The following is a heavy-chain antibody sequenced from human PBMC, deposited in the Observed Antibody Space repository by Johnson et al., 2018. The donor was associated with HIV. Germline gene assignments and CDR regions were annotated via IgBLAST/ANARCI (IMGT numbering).Heavy chain of an antibody. CDR2: IYSGGST. Sequence: QMLLVESGGGVVQPGRSLRLSCAASGFTFSSYAMHWVRQAPGKGLEWVSVIYSGGSTYYADSVKGRFTISRDNSKNTLDLQMNSLRAEDTAVYYCVSSAQWSGWPPGAFDIWGQGTMVTVSS. V-gene: IGHV3-NL1*01. D-gene: IGHD6-19*01. CDR1: GFTFSSYA. J-gene: IGHJ3*02. CDR3: VSSAQWSGWPPGAFDI.